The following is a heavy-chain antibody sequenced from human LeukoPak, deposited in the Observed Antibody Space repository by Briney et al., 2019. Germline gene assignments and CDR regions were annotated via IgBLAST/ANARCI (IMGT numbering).Heavy chain of an antibody. CDR2: ISSSGSTI. D-gene: IGHD6-19*01. CDR3: ARDHPGTYIAVAGIGFDY. Sequence: PGGSLRLSCAASGFTFSDYYMSWIRQAPGKGLEWVSYISSSGSTIYYADSVKGRFTISRDNAKNSLYLQMNSLRAEDTAVYYCARDHPGTYIAVAGIGFDYWGQGTLVTVSS. V-gene: IGHV3-11*04. J-gene: IGHJ4*02. CDR1: GFTFSDYY.